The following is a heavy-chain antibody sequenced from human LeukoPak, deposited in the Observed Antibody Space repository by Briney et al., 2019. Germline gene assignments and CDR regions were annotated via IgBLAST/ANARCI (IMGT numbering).Heavy chain of an antibody. V-gene: IGHV1-18*01. CDR3: ARHMTTVVTSLDS. D-gene: IGHD4-23*01. J-gene: IGHJ4*02. CDR1: GYDFSSYG. CDR2: ISVYNGKT. Sequence: ASVKVSCKASGYDFSSYGISWVRQAPGQGLQWMGWISVYNGKTNYGPLQGRVTMTTDTSTGTAYMELRNLRFDDTAIYYCARHMTTVVTSLDSWGQGTLVTVSS.